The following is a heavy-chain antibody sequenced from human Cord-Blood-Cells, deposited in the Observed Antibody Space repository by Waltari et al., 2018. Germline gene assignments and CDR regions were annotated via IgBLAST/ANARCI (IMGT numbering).Heavy chain of an antibody. J-gene: IGHJ3*02. D-gene: IGHD7-27*01. CDR3: ATSWGYGDRFTRSTKHDAFDI. CDR2: LEPEEGYT. Sequence: QVQLVQSGAEVKKPGASVKVSCKVSGYTLTELSMQWVRQAPGKGLEWMGDLEPEEGYTLYLQKFQTRVPGTEETSTDTSYRELSSLSSEDTAVYYLATSWGYGDRFTRSTKHDAFDICAQRTKATVSS. V-gene: IGHV1-24*01. CDR1: GYTLTELS.